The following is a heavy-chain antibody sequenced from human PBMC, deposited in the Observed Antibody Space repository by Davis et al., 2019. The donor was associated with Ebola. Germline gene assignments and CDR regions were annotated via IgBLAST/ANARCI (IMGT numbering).Heavy chain of an antibody. Sequence: GESLKISCKGSGYSFTSYWIGWVRQMPGKGLEWMGIIYPGDSDTRYSPSFQGQVTISADKSISTAYLQWSSLKASDTAMYYCARRLVVAAKESNWFDPWGQGTLVTVSS. CDR1: GYSFTSYW. J-gene: IGHJ5*02. CDR3: ARRLVVAAKESNWFDP. V-gene: IGHV5-51*01. D-gene: IGHD2-15*01. CDR2: IYPGDSDT.